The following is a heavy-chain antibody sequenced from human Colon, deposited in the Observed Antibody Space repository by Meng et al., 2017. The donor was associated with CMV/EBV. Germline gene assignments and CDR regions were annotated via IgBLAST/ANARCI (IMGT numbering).Heavy chain of an antibody. Sequence: SEPLSLTCSGSGTSINNGGYYWNWIRQYPGKAPEWIGYIHYSGRDDYNPTLKSRVSISADYSKNQVSLRLNSVTGADTAVYFCARRGAWGDYYGMDVWGQGTTVTVSS. CDR1: GTSINNGGYY. CDR2: IHYSGRD. D-gene: IGHD7-27*01. V-gene: IGHV4-31*03. J-gene: IGHJ6*02. CDR3: ARRGAWGDYYGMDV.